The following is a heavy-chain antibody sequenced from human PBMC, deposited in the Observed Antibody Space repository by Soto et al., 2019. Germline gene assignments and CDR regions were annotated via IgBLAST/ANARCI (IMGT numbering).Heavy chain of an antibody. CDR3: ARRITSSCDY. D-gene: IGHD1-20*01. V-gene: IGHV3-23*01. J-gene: IGHJ4*02. CDR1: GFTFSIYN. CDR2: ITGSGDYT. Sequence: EVQLLESGGGLVQPGGSLRLSCVASGFTFSIYNMNWVRQAPGKGLEWVSVITGSGDYTNYADSVKGRFTISRDNSKNTLYLQMNSLRAEDTAVYFCARRITSSCDYWGQGTLVTVSS.